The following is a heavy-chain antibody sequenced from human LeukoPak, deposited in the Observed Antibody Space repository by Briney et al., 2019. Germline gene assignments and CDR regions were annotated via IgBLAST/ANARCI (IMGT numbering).Heavy chain of an antibody. CDR3: ARYTQRRIAAAGYNWFDP. CDR1: GGSFSGYY. V-gene: IGHV4-34*01. Sequence: SETLSLTCAVYGGSFSGYYWSWIRQPPGKGLEWIGEINHSGSTNYNPSLKSRVTISVDTSKNQFYLKLSSVTAADTAVYYCARYTQRRIAAAGYNWFDPWGQGTLVTVSS. CDR2: INHSGST. D-gene: IGHD6-13*01. J-gene: IGHJ5*02.